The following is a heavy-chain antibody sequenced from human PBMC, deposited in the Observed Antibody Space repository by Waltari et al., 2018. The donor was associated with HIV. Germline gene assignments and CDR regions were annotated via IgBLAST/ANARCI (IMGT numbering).Heavy chain of an antibody. V-gene: IGHV3-23*01. CDR2: IRGSGGST. Sequence: EVQLLESGGGLVQPGGSLRLSCAASGFTFSSYAMNWVRQAPGKGLEWVSAIRGSGGSTFYADSVKGRFTISRDNSKNTLYLQMNSLRVEDTAIYYCAIPFAHADFWIQMHFQHWGQGTLVTVSS. J-gene: IGHJ1*01. CDR1: GFTFSSYA. D-gene: IGHD3-3*01. CDR3: AIPFAHADFWIQMHFQH.